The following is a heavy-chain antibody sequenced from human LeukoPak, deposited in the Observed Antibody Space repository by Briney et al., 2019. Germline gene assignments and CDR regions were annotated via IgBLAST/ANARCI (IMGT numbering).Heavy chain of an antibody. J-gene: IGHJ4*02. V-gene: IGHV1-69*04. Sequence: SVTVSYTPSLGTFTTYAISWVRQSPRPRRECMGRIIPIRGIANYAQKFQGRVTITADKSTSTAYMELSSLRSEDTAVYYCARVRYSGSYFDYWGQGTLVTVSS. CDR1: LGTFTTYA. CDR2: IIPIRGIA. CDR3: ARVRYSGSYFDY. D-gene: IGHD1-26*01.